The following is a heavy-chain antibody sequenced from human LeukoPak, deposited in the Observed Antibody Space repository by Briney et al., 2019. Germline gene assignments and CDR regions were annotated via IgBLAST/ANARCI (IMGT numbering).Heavy chain of an antibody. J-gene: IGHJ4*02. Sequence: ASVKVSCKASGYTFTGYYMHWVRQAPGQGLEWMGWINPNSGGTNYAQKLQGRVTMTTDTSTSTAYMELRSLRSDDTAVYYCARGSVVVPAAPDYWGQGTLVTVSS. CDR3: ARGSVVVPAAPDY. CDR2: INPNSGGT. V-gene: IGHV1-2*02. CDR1: GYTFTGYY. D-gene: IGHD2-2*01.